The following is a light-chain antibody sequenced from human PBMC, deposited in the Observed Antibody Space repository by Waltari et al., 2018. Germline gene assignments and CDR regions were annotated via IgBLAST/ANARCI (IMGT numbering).Light chain of an antibody. CDR3: QQYNNWLPYT. CDR1: QSVSSN. J-gene: IGKJ2*01. V-gene: IGKV3-15*01. Sequence: EIVMTQSPATLSGSPGERATLPCRASQSVSSNLAWYQQKPGQAPRLLIYGASTRATGIPARFSGSGSGTEFTLTISSMQSEDFAVYYCQQYNNWLPYTFGQGTKLEIK. CDR2: GAS.